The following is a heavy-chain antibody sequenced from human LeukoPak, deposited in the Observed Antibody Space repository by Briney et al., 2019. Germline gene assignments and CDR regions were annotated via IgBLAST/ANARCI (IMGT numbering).Heavy chain of an antibody. CDR3: ARVGYDILTGFTSFDY. CDR2: ISSNGGST. J-gene: IGHJ4*02. D-gene: IGHD3-9*01. Sequence: GGSLRLSCAASGFTFSSYAMHWVRQAPGKGLEYVSAISSNGGSTYYANSVKGRLTISRDNSKNTLYFQMGSLRAEDMAVYYCARVGYDILTGFTSFDYWGQGTLVTVSS. CDR1: GFTFSSYA. V-gene: IGHV3-64*01.